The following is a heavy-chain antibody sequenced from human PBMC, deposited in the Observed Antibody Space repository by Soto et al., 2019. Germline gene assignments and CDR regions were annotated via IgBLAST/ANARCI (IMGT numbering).Heavy chain of an antibody. CDR3: ARGGGITMIVVVPKGGAFDI. V-gene: IGHV1-69*13. CDR2: IIPIFGTA. J-gene: IGHJ3*02. CDR1: GGTFSIYA. Sequence: SVKVSCKASGGTFSIYAISCVRQSRVQWLDGMGGIIPIFGTANYAQKFQGRVTITADESTSTAYMELSSLRSEDTAVYYCARGGGITMIVVVPKGGAFDIWGQGTMVTVSS. D-gene: IGHD3-22*01.